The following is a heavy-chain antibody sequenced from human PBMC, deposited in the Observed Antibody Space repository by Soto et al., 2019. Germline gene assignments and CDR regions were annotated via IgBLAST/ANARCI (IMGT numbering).Heavy chain of an antibody. V-gene: IGHV1-69*13. CDR1: GGTFSSYA. J-gene: IGHJ5*02. Sequence: ASVKVSCKASGGTFSSYAISWVRQAPGQGLEWMGGIIPIFGTANYAQKFQGRVTITADESTSTAYMELSSLRSEDTAVYYCARNLWELLPWFDPWGQGTLVTVSS. CDR3: ARNLWELLPWFDP. CDR2: IIPIFGTA. D-gene: IGHD1-26*01.